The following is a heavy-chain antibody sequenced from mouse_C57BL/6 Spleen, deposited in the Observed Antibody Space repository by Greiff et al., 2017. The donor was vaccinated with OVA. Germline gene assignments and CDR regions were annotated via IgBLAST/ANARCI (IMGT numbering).Heavy chain of an antibody. CDR1: GFTFSSYA. D-gene: IGHD6-1*01. CDR3: TRDPAYYFDY. J-gene: IGHJ2*01. V-gene: IGHV5-9-1*02. Sequence: EVMLVESGEGLVKPGGSLKLSCAASGFTFSSYAMSWVRQTPEKRLEWVAYISSGGDYIYYADTVKGRFTISRDNARNTLYLQMSSLKSEDTAMDYCTRDPAYYFDYWGQGTTLTVSS. CDR2: ISSGGDYI.